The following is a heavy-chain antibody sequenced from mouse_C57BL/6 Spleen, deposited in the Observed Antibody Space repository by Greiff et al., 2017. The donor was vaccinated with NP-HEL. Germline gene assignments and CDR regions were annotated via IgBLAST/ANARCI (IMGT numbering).Heavy chain of an antibody. D-gene: IGHD3-1*01. Sequence: QVQLQQSGAELVMPGASVKLSCKASGYTFTSYWMHWVKQRPGQGLEWIGEIDPSDSYTNYNQKFKGKSTLTVDKSSSTAYMQLSSLTSEDSAVYYCARELSGAMDYWGQGTSVTVSS. CDR3: ARELSGAMDY. CDR1: GYTFTSYW. V-gene: IGHV1-69*01. CDR2: IDPSDSYT. J-gene: IGHJ4*01.